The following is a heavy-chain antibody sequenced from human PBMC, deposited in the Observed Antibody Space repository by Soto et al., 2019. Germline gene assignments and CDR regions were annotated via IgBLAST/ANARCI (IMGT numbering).Heavy chain of an antibody. J-gene: IGHJ5*02. CDR1: GFTFSSYA. CDR2: ISYDGSNK. D-gene: IGHD5-18*01. CDR3: ARDRGYSYGLNWFDP. V-gene: IGHV3-30-3*01. Sequence: QVQLVESGGGVVQPGRSLRLSCAASGFTFSSYAIHWVRQAPGKGLEWVAVISYDGSNKYYADSVKGRFTISRDNSKNTLYLQMNSLRAEDTAVYYCARDRGYSYGLNWFDPWGQGTLVTVSS.